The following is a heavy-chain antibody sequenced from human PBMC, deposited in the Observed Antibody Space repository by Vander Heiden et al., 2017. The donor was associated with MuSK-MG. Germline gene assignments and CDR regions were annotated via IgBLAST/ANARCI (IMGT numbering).Heavy chain of an antibody. Sequence: QLQLQESGPGLVKPSETLSLTCTVSGGSLSSSSYYWGWIRQPPGKGLEWIGSIYYSGSTYYNPSLKSRVTISVDTSKNQFSLKLSSVTAADTAVYYCARPRADGSGSYEDLYFDYWGQGTLVTVSS. D-gene: IGHD3-10*01. V-gene: IGHV4-39*01. CDR3: ARPRADGSGSYEDLYFDY. CDR2: IYYSGST. J-gene: IGHJ4*02. CDR1: GGSLSSSSYY.